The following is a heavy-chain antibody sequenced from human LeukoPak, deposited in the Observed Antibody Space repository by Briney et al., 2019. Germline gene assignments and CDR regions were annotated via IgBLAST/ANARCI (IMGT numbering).Heavy chain of an antibody. Sequence: SETLSLTCTVSGGSISSYYWSWIRQPAGKGLEWIGRMYASGSTNYNPSLKSRVTMSVDTSKNQLSLKLSSVTAADTAVHYCARDEYYYDSSGYYYSDYWGQGTLVTVSS. CDR3: ARDEYYYDSSGYYYSDY. J-gene: IGHJ4*02. CDR1: GGSISSYY. CDR2: MYASGST. V-gene: IGHV4-4*07. D-gene: IGHD3-22*01.